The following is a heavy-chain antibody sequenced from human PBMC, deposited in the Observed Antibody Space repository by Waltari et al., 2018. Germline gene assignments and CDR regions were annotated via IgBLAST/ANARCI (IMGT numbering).Heavy chain of an antibody. CDR2: IKSKTDGGTT. Sequence: EVQLVESGGGLVKPGGSLRLSCAASGFTFSNAWMSWVRQAPGKGREWVGRIKSKTDGGTTDYAAPVKGRFTISRDDSKNTLYLQMNSLKTEDTAVYYCTTDSDSGYSSGWDPPDYWGQGTLVTVSS. V-gene: IGHV3-15*01. CDR3: TTDSDSGYSSGWDPPDY. CDR1: GFTFSNAW. J-gene: IGHJ4*02. D-gene: IGHD6-19*01.